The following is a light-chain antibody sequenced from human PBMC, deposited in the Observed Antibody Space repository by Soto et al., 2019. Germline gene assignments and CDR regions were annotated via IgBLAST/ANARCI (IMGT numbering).Light chain of an antibody. CDR1: QSISNY. J-gene: IGKJ4*01. Sequence: DIQMTQSPSSLSASVGDRVTITCRASQSISNYLNWYQQKPGKAPHLLIYAASNLQSGVPSRFSGSGSGTDFTLTISSLQPEDFATYYCQQSHTSPGPFGGGTKVEIK. CDR2: AAS. CDR3: QQSHTSPGP. V-gene: IGKV1-39*01.